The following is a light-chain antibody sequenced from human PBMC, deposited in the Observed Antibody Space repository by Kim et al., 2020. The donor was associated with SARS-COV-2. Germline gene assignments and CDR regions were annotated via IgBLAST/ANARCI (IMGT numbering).Light chain of an antibody. CDR2: GKN. J-gene: IGLJ1*01. CDR1: SLRTYF. V-gene: IGLV3-19*01. CDR3: NSRDSSGNQHV. Sequence: SSELTQDPAVSVALGQTVRITCQGDSLRTYFASWYQQNPGQAPLLVIYGKNDRPSGIPDRFSGSRSGNTASLTITGAQAEDEGDYYCNSRDSSGNQHVFG.